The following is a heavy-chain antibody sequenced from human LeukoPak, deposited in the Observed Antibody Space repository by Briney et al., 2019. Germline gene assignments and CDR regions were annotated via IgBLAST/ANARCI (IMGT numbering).Heavy chain of an antibody. Sequence: ASVKVSCKASGYIFTTYGISWVRQAPGQGLEWMGIINPSGGSTSYAQKFQGRVTMTRDTSTSTVYMELSSLRSEDTAVYYCARLDISSWDVDYWGQGTLVTVSS. J-gene: IGHJ4*02. D-gene: IGHD6-13*01. CDR3: ARLDISSWDVDY. CDR1: GYIFTTYG. V-gene: IGHV1-46*01. CDR2: INPSGGST.